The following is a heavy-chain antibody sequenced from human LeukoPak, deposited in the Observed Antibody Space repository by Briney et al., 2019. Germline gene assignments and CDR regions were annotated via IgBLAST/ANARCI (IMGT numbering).Heavy chain of an antibody. CDR2: IYYSGST. CDR1: GDSIRSSSYH. J-gene: IGHJ5*02. D-gene: IGHD3-10*01. V-gene: IGHV4-39*07. Sequence: SETLSLTCTASGDSIRSSSYHWGWLRQPPGKGLEWIGSIYYSGSTYNNRSPKRRLTISIDTSKNQFSLRLSSVTAADTAVYYCTREVEGYSYASGRFLHFDPWGQGTLVTVSS. CDR3: TREVEGYSYASGRFLHFDP.